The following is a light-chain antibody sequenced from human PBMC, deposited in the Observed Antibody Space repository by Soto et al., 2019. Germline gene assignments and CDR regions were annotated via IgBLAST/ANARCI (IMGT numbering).Light chain of an antibody. CDR3: QVWDTSSDQQV. CDR1: NIGSES. V-gene: IGLV3-21*01. CDR2: YDT. Sequence: ELTQPPSVSVAPGKTASISCGGNNIGSESVNWYQQKPGQAPVLVIYYDTDRPSGIPERFSGSNSGNTATLTISRVEAGDEADYYCQVWDTSSDQQVFGGGTKLTVL. J-gene: IGLJ3*02.